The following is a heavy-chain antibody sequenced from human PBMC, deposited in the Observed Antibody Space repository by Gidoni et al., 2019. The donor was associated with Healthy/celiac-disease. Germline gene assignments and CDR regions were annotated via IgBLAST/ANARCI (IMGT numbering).Heavy chain of an antibody. J-gene: IGHJ4*02. CDR3: ARDGEFGDGSEDFDY. CDR2: IISSSSYI. D-gene: IGHD3-22*01. CDR1: GFTFSRYS. Sequence: EVQLVESGGGLVKPGGSLRLSCEASGFTFSRYSMNWVRQAPGKGLEWVSSIISSSSYIYYADAVKGRFTISRDNAKNSLYLQMNSLRAEDTAVYYCARDGEFGDGSEDFDYWGQGTLVTVSS. V-gene: IGHV3-21*01.